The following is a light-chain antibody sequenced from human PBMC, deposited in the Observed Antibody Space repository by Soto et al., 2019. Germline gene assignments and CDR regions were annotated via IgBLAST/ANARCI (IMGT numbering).Light chain of an antibody. CDR3: QQRNSYPRT. J-gene: IGKJ2*01. CDR1: QTITNY. Sequence: DIQMTQSPSSLSASVGDRVTITCRASQTITNYLNWYQQQSGKAPKLLIYATDTLQSGVPSRFSGSGSETEFTLTITSLQPEDSATYYCQQRNSYPRTFGQGTKVDIK. V-gene: IGKV1-17*01. CDR2: ATD.